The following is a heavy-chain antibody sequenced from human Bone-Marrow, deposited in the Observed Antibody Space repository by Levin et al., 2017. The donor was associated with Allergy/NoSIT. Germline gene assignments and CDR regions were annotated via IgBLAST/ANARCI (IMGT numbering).Heavy chain of an antibody. J-gene: IGHJ4*02. CDR3: ARSPGHHGSNDPFFDY. V-gene: IGHV4-59*01. D-gene: IGHD1-1*01. CDR2: IYYIGNT. Sequence: SETLSLTCTVSGGSISSYYWSWIRQPPGKGLEWIGYIYYIGNTNYNPSLRSRLTISVDTSRNQVSLKLTSVTAADTAVYYCARSPGHHGSNDPFFDYWGRGTLVTVSS. CDR1: GGSISSYY.